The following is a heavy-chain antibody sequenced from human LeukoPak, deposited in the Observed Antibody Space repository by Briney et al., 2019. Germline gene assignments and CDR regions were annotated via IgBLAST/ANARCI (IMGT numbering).Heavy chain of an antibody. CDR1: GYTFTSNY. CDR3: ARESFGSCRGTSCHEPFKI. J-gene: IGHJ3*02. V-gene: IGHV1-46*01. Sequence: GASVKVSCKAFGYTFTSNYMHWVRQAPGQGPEWMGVISPSGGSTTYAQKFQGRVTLTRDMSTSTDYLELSSLRSEDTAVYYCARESFGSCRGTSCHEPFKIWGRGTMVTVSS. D-gene: IGHD2-2*01. CDR2: ISPSGGST.